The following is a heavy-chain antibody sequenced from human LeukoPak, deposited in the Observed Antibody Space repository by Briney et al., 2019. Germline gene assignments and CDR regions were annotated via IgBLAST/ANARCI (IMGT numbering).Heavy chain of an antibody. Sequence: SVKVSCKASGGTFSSYAISWVRQAPGQGLEWMGGIIPIFGTANYAQKFQGRVTITADESTSTAYMELSSLRSEDTAVFYCARDRGSGWDWYFDLWGRGTLVTVSS. D-gene: IGHD6-19*01. V-gene: IGHV1-69*13. J-gene: IGHJ2*01. CDR1: GGTFSSYA. CDR2: IIPIFGTA. CDR3: ARDRGSGWDWYFDL.